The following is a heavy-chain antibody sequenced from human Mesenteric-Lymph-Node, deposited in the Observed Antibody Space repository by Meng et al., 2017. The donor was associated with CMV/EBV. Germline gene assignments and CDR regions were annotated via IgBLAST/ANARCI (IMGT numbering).Heavy chain of an antibody. Sequence: QLPQWGAGLFKPSETLSLTCAVYGGSFSGYYWSWIRQPPGRGLEWIGEINHSGSTNYNPSLKSRVTISVDTSKNQFSLKLSSVTAADTAVYYCARHQRWLKSEGGFNYWGQGTLVTVSS. CDR3: ARHQRWLKSEGGFNY. D-gene: IGHD4-23*01. V-gene: IGHV4-34*01. J-gene: IGHJ4*02. CDR1: GGSFSGYY. CDR2: INHSGST.